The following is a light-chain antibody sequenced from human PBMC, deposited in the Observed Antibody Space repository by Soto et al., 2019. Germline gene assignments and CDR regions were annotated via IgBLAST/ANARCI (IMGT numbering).Light chain of an antibody. J-gene: IGKJ1*01. CDR3: HQRSNWPWT. CDR2: DSS. Sequence: EIVLTQSPATLSLSPGERATLSCRASQSVSSYLAWYQQKPGQAPRLLIYDSSNRATGIPARFSGSGSGTDFTLTISSLEPEDFAVYYGHQRSNWPWTFGQGTKVEI. CDR1: QSVSSY. V-gene: IGKV3-11*01.